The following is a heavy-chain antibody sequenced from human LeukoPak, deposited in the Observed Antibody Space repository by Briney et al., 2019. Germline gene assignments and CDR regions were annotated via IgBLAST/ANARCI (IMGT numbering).Heavy chain of an antibody. V-gene: IGHV3-23*01. CDR3: AKGGRAAADHYYYGMDV. Sequence: GGSLRLSCAASGFTFSRYAMSWVRQAPGKGLEWVSAISGSGGSTYYADSVKGRFTISRDNSKNTLYLQMNSLRAEDTAVYYCAKGGRAAADHYYYGMDVWGQGTTVTVSS. CDR2: ISGSGGST. CDR1: GFTFSRYA. D-gene: IGHD6-13*01. J-gene: IGHJ6*02.